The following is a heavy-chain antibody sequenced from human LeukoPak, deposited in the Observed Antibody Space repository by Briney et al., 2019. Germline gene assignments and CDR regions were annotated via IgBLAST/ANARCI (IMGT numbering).Heavy chain of an antibody. CDR1: GFTFSSYW. CDR3: ARVHMEWLVQNDAFDI. CDR2: IKQDGSEK. V-gene: IGHV3-7*01. D-gene: IGHD6-19*01. J-gene: IGHJ3*02. Sequence: GGSLRLSCAASGFTFSSYWMSWVRQAPGKGLEWVANIKQDGSEKYYVDSVKGRFTISRDNAKNSLYLQMNSLRAEDTAVYYCARVHMEWLVQNDAFDICGQGTKVTVS.